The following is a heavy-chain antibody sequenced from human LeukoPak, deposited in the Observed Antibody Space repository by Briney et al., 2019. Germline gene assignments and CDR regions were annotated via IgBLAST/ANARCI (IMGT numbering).Heavy chain of an antibody. D-gene: IGHD2-2*02. CDR3: ARDPHELGYCSSTSCYNGMDV. V-gene: IGHV1-69*04. J-gene: IGHJ6*02. CDR2: IIPILGIA. Sequence: GASVKVSCKASGGTFSSYAISRVRQAPGQGLEWMGRIIPILGIANYAQKFQGRVTITADKSTSTAYMELSSLRSEDTAVYYCARDPHELGYCSSTSCYNGMDVWGQGTTVTVSS. CDR1: GGTFSSYA.